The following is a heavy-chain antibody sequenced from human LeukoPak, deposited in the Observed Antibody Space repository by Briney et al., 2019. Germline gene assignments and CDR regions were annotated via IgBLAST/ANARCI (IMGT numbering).Heavy chain of an antibody. J-gene: IGHJ4*02. CDR3: AREDVENIVVVVAATFLGY. CDR1: GFTFSSYS. CDR2: ISSSSSYI. Sequence: GGSLRLSCAASGFTFSSYSMNWVRQAPGKGLEWVSSISSSSSYIYYADSVKGRFTTSRDNAKNSLYLQMNSLRAEDTAVYYCAREDVENIVVVVAATFLGYWGQGTLVTVSS. D-gene: IGHD2-15*01. V-gene: IGHV3-21*01.